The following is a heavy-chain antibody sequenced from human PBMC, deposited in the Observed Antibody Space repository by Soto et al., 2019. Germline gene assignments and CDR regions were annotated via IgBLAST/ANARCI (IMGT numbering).Heavy chain of an antibody. CDR3: ARGYYYGSGSSENWFDP. J-gene: IGHJ5*02. V-gene: IGHV4-34*01. Sequence: PSETLSLTCAVYGGSFSGYYWSWIRQPPGKGLEWIGEINHSGSTNYNPSLKSRVTISVDTSKNQFSLKLSSVTAADTAVYYCARGYYYGSGSSENWFDPWGQGTLVTVS. D-gene: IGHD3-10*01. CDR2: INHSGST. CDR1: GGSFSGYY.